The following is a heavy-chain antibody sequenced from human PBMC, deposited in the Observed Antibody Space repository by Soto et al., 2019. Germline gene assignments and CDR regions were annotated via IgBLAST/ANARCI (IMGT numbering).Heavy chain of an antibody. J-gene: IGHJ4*02. D-gene: IGHD6-13*01. CDR3: ARYRREAVAGYTLDD. Sequence: SETLSLTCTVSGGSISSNYWTWIRQPPGKGLEWIGYVYNSGSTNYNPSLKSRVTISEDTSKSQFSLKVNSMTAADTAVYYCARYRREAVAGYTLDDWGQGILVTAPQ. CDR2: VYNSGST. CDR1: GGSISSNY. V-gene: IGHV4-59*01.